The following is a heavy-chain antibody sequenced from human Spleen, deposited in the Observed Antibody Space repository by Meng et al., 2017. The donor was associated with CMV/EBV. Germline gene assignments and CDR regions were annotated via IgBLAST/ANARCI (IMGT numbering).Heavy chain of an antibody. J-gene: IGHJ6*02. D-gene: IGHD2-2*01. V-gene: IGHV3-30*04. CDR3: VKSSCRSSTSCYRSDFYYYGMDA. Sequence: GESLKISCAASGFTFSSYAMHWVRQAPGKGLEWVAVISYDGSNKYYADSVKGRFTISRDNSKNSLYLQMNSLRTEDTALYYCVKSSCRSSTSCYRSDFYYYGMDAWGQGTTVTVSS. CDR1: GFTFSSYA. CDR2: ISYDGSNK.